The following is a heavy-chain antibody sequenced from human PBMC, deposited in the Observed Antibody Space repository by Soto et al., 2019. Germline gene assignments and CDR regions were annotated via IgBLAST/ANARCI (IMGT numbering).Heavy chain of an antibody. CDR2: INPNDGDT. Sequence: ASVKVSFKASGYPFTAYYLHWVRQAPGQGLEWVGWINPNDGDTDYAQKFQGWVTMTRDTSTSTAYMEVSRLKSDDTAVYYCARLPASYYFDYWGQGTQVTVSS. D-gene: IGHD2-2*01. J-gene: IGHJ4*02. CDR1: GYPFTAYY. V-gene: IGHV1-2*04. CDR3: ARLPASYYFDY.